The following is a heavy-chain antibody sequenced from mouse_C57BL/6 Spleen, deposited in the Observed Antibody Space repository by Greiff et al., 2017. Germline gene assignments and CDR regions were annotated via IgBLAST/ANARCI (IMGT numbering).Heavy chain of an antibody. CDR3: ALRGGYDGYLYYAMDY. D-gene: IGHD2-3*01. V-gene: IGHV1-26*01. CDR2: INPNNGGT. Sequence: VQLQQSGPELVKPGASVKISCKASGYTFTDYYMNWVKQSHGKSLEWIGDINPNNGGTSYNQKFKGKATLTVDKSSSTAYMELRSLTSEDSAVYYCALRGGYDGYLYYAMDYWGQGTSVTVSS. CDR1: GYTFTDYY. J-gene: IGHJ4*01.